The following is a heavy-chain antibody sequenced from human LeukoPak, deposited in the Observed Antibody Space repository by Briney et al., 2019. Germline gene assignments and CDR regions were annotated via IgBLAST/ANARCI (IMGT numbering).Heavy chain of an antibody. D-gene: IGHD1-1*01. CDR3: AKASWVSNADAVL. V-gene: IGHV3-23*01. CDR2: LRVDGET. CDR1: GFTVGDYG. J-gene: IGHJ4*02. Sequence: GRSLRLSWAADGFTVGDYGMTSVRQAPGKGLDWVSSLRVDGETFYADSGKGRFTLSRYEPRNMVYFQLNNLRVEDTAVYYCAKASWVSNADAVLWGQGTLVSASS.